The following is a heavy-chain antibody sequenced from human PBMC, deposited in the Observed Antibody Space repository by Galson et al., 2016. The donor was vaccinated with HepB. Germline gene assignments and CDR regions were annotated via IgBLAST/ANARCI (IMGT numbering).Heavy chain of an antibody. V-gene: IGHV4-34*01. D-gene: IGHD5-18*01. CDR2: INLSGRT. J-gene: IGHJ6*02. CDR1: GRSFSGYY. CDR3: ARDRGQGYSYGYATDYHYYGMDV. Sequence: ETLSLTCAVYGRSFSGYYCNWIRQPPGKGLEWIGEINLSGRTNYNPSLKRRVTISVDTSKSQFSLKLNSVTAADTAVYYCARDRGQGYSYGYATDYHYYGMDVWGQGTTVTVSS.